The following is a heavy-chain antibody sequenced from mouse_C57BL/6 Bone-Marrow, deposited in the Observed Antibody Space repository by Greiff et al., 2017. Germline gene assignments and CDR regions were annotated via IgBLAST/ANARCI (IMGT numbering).Heavy chain of an antibody. D-gene: IGHD2-2*01. J-gene: IGHJ3*01. Sequence: VQLQQSGAELARPGASVKLSCKASGYTFTSYGISWVKQRTGQGLEWIGEIYPRSGNTYYNEKFKGKATLTADKSSSTAYMQLRSLTSEDSAVYFCERGGALLWLRRSWFAYWGQGTLVTVSA. CDR2: IYPRSGNT. V-gene: IGHV1-81*01. CDR1: GYTFTSYG. CDR3: ERGGALLWLRRSWFAY.